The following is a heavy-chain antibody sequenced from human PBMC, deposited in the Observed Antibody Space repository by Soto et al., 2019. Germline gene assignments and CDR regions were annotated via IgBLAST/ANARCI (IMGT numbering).Heavy chain of an antibody. J-gene: IGHJ4*02. V-gene: IGHV1-18*01. CDR3: ARDSPPVDX. Sequence: QVQLVQSGAEVKKPGXSVKVXCXASXXXFTNYXIXWVRQAPGQGLEWMGWISAYNGNTNYAQKLQGRVTMTTDTSTSTAYMELRSLRSDDTAVYYCARDSPPVDXXGQGTLVTVSS. CDR1: XXXFTNYX. CDR2: ISAYNGNT.